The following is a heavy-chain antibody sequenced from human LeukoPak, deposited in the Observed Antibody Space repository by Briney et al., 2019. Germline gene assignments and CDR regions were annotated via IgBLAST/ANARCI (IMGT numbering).Heavy chain of an antibody. CDR3: AKDRSRGWPGLNSYYGMDV. CDR1: GFIFSSYG. J-gene: IGHJ6*02. V-gene: IGHV3-30*18. Sequence: GGSLRLSCAASGFIFSSYGMHWVRQAPGKGLEWVADLTYDGSKKYYAESVKGRFTISRDNSNHTLYLQIDSLRAEDTAVYYCAKDRSRGWPGLNSYYGMDVWGQGTTVTVSS. CDR2: LTYDGSKK. D-gene: IGHD6-19*01.